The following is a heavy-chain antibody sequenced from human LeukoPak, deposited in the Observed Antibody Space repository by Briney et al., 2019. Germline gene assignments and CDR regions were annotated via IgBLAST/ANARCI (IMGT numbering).Heavy chain of an antibody. V-gene: IGHV4-39*01. CDR3: ASIAVAGTLFDY. Sequence: TSETLSLTCTVSGGSISSSSYYWGWVRQPRGKGLEWIGSIYYSGSTYYNPSLNRRVTISVDTSKTQFSLKLSSVTAADTAVYYCASIAVAGTLFDYWGQGTLVTVSS. J-gene: IGHJ4*02. CDR2: IYYSGST. CDR1: GGSISSSSYY. D-gene: IGHD6-19*01.